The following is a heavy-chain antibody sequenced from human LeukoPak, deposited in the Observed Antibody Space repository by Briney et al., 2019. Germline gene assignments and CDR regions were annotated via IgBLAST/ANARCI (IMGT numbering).Heavy chain of an antibody. V-gene: IGHV4-39*01. CDR1: GVSISSSNSY. CDR2: IYYSGNT. D-gene: IGHD3/OR15-3a*01. Sequence: SETLSLTCTVSGVSISSSNSYWGWFRQPPGNGLEWIGSIYYSGNTYYNASLKSQVSISIDTSKNRFSLKLTYVTAADTAVYYCARQTGSGLFILPGGQGTLVTVSS. J-gene: IGHJ4*02. CDR3: ARQTGSGLFILP.